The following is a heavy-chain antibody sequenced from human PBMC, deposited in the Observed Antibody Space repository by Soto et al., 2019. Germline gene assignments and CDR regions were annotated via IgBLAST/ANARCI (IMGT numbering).Heavy chain of an antibody. CDR1: GVSISTYY. CDR3: VRGFYDSRGYSATFDS. Sequence: SETLSLTCTVSGVSISTYYWSWIRQSPGKGLEWIGYIHYSGSTKYNPSLKSRVTMSVDRSQNQFSLQLRSVTAADTAVYFCVRGFYDSRGYSATFDSWGQGTLVTVSS. CDR2: IHYSGST. V-gene: IGHV4-59*01. D-gene: IGHD3-22*01. J-gene: IGHJ4*02.